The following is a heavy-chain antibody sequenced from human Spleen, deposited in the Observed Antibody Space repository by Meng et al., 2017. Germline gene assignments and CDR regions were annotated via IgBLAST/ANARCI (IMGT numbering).Heavy chain of an antibody. V-gene: IGHV4-4*02. CDR2: IHHSGST. Sequence: QVHLQESGPGLVKPSGTLTLTCAVSDDSMSTTNWWSWVRQPPGKGLEWIGEIHHSGSTKYNPSLKSRVTISEDRSKNQFSLNLSSVTAADTAVYYCASFSCSGGLCCRRRGGRLDFWGQGTLVTVSS. CDR3: ASFSCSGGLCCRRRGGRLDF. CDR1: DDSMSTTNW. D-gene: IGHD2-15*01. J-gene: IGHJ4*02.